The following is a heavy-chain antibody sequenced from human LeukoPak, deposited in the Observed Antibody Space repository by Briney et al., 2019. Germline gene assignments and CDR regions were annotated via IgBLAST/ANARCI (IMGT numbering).Heavy chain of an antibody. V-gene: IGHV4-59*12. Sequence: PSETLSLTCTVSGGSISSYYWSWIRQPPGKGLEWIGYIYYTGDTNYNPSLKSRVTISVDKPKNQFSLKLSSVTAADTAVYYCATNLAYCGGDCYSEYGMDVWGQGTTVTVSS. CDR2: IYYTGDT. D-gene: IGHD2-21*02. CDR3: ATNLAYCGGDCYSEYGMDV. J-gene: IGHJ6*02. CDR1: GGSISSYY.